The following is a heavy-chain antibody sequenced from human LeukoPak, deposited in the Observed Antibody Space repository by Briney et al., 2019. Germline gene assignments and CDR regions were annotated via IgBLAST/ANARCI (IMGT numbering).Heavy chain of an antibody. CDR3: ARDWATALDY. V-gene: IGHV3-72*01. J-gene: IGHJ4*02. Sequence: GGSLRLSCAASGFTFNAHYMNWVRQAPGKGLEWVGRITNKPKSYSTQYAASVKGRFTISRDDSKNSLYLQMNSLKIEDTAVYYCARDWATALDYWGQGTLVTVSS. CDR2: ITNKPKSYST. D-gene: IGHD1-26*01. CDR1: GFTFNAHY.